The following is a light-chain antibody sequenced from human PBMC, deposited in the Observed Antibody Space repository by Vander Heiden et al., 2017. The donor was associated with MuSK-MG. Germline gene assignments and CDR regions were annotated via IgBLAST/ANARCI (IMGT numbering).Light chain of an antibody. Sequence: DIQITQSPSSLSASVGDRVTITCRASQSISSYLNWYQQKPGKVPKLLIYAASSLQSGVPSRFSGSGYGTDFTLTISSRQPEDFATYYCQQSYSNRMYTFGQGTKMEIK. CDR2: AAS. CDR3: QQSYSNRMYT. CDR1: QSISSY. V-gene: IGKV1-39*01. J-gene: IGKJ2*01.